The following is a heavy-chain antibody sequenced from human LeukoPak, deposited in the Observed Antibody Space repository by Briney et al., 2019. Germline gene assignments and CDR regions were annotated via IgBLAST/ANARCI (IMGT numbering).Heavy chain of an antibody. CDR1: ASTFSTYA. CDR3: ARENYYRIGRFDRAYLDD. V-gene: IGHV1-3*03. J-gene: IGHJ4*02. Sequence: ASVKVSCKASASTFSTYAIHWVRQAPGQGLEWMGWISTGNGNTRYSKAFQDRVTITRDTSASTVYMDLRGLRSEDMAVYYCARENYYRIGRFDRAYLDDWGQGTLVTVSS. CDR2: ISTGNGNT. D-gene: IGHD3-10*01.